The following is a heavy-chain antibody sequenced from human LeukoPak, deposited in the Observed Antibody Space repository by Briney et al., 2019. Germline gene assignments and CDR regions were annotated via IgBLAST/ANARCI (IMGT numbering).Heavy chain of an antibody. CDR1: GFTFSSYS. J-gene: IGHJ4*02. V-gene: IGHV3-21*06. CDR2: ISSGSTYI. Sequence: GGSLRLSCAASGFTFSSYSMNWVRQAPGKGLEWVSSISSGSTYIYYADSMKGRFTISRDNAKNSLYLQVNSLRAEDTAVYYCARDLFTFDYWGQGTLVTVSS. CDR3: ARDLFTFDY.